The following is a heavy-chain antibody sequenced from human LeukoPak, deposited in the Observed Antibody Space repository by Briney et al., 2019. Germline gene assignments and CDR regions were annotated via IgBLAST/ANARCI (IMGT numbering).Heavy chain of an antibody. D-gene: IGHD3-10*01. J-gene: IGHJ3*02. CDR1: GDSISSYY. V-gene: IGHV4-59*01. Sequence: TSSETLSLTCSVSGDSISSYYWSWIRQPPGKGPEWIGYIYYSGSTNYNPSLKSRVTISLDTSKNQFSLRLSSVTAADTAVYYCARSSYYYGADAFDIWGQGTMVTVSS. CDR2: IYYSGST. CDR3: ARSSYYYGADAFDI.